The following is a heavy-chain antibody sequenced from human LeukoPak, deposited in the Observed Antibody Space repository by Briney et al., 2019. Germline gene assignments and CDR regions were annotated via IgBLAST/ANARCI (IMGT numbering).Heavy chain of an antibody. CDR1: GFXFSSYG. CDR2: ISFDGSSQ. CDR3: AKPPEVGATVGYFDY. Sequence: GGSLRLSCAASGFXFSSYGIHWVRQAPGKGLEWVALISFDGSSQYYADSVKGRFTISRDNSKNTLYLQMNSLRAEDTAVYYCAKPPEVGATVGYFDYWGQGTLVTVSS. V-gene: IGHV3-30*18. D-gene: IGHD1-26*01. J-gene: IGHJ4*02.